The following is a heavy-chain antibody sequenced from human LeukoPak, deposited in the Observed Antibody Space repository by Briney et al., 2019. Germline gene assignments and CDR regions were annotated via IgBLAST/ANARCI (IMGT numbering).Heavy chain of an antibody. CDR3: ASHSSGYYYVGY. Sequence: PGGSLRLSCAASRFTFSSYSMNWVRQAPGKGLEWVSSISSSSSYIYYADSVKGRFTISRDNAKNSLYLQMNSLRAEDTAVYYCASHSSGYYYVGYWGQGTLVTVSS. J-gene: IGHJ4*02. V-gene: IGHV3-21*01. CDR1: RFTFSSYS. CDR2: ISSSSSYI. D-gene: IGHD3-22*01.